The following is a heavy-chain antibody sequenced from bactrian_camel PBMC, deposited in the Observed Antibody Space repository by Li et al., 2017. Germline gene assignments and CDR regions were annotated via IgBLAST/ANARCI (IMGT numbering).Heavy chain of an antibody. V-gene: IGHV3S40*01. CDR2: SSSGDGGVT. Sequence: VQLVESGGGLVQPGGSLRISCEASGFTVSAYAMSWVRQAPGKGLEWISTSSSGDGGVTYYSDSVKGRFTISRDNAKNTVFLQMNTLKFDDAAMYYCTTKMPLNTGAGGPRSPSP. D-gene: IGHD1*01. J-gene: IGHJ4*01. CDR1: GFTVSAYA. CDR3: TTKMPLNT.